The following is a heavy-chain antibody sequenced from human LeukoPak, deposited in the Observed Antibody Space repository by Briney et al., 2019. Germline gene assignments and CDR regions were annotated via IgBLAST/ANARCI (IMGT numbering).Heavy chain of an antibody. CDR3: AKGSYYDSSGSFYFDY. V-gene: IGHV3-30*04. CDR2: ISYDGKHK. J-gene: IGHJ4*02. Sequence: GGSLRLSCAASGFTFSNYAMEWVRQAPGKGLEWVALISYDGKHKYYADSMKGRFTISRDNSKNTLYLQMNSLRAEDTAVYYCAKGSYYDSSGSFYFDYWGQGTLVTVSS. D-gene: IGHD3-22*01. CDR1: GFTFSNYA.